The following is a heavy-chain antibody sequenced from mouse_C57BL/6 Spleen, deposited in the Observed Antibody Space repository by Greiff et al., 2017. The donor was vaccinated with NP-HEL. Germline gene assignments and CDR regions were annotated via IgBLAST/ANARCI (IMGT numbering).Heavy chain of an antibody. CDR1: GFNIKDDY. CDR2: IDPENGDT. J-gene: IGHJ3*01. D-gene: IGHD1-1*01. V-gene: IGHV14-4*01. CDR3: TNGPWFAY. Sequence: VHVKQSGAELVRPGASVKLSCTASGFNIKDDYMHWVKQRPEQGLEWIGWIDPENGDTEYASKFQGKATITADTTSNTAYLQLSSLTSEDTAVYYCTNGPWFAYWGQGTLVTVSA.